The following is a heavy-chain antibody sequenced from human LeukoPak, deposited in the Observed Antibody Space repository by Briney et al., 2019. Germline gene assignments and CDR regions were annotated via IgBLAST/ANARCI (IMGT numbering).Heavy chain of an antibody. CDR2: LYSSGGT. V-gene: IGHV4-61*02. D-gene: IGHD3-10*01. Sequence: SETLSLTCTVSGGSISSGSYYRSWIRQPAGKGLEWIGRLYSSGGTTYNPSPKSRVTILVDTSKTQFSLRLRSVTAADTAVYYCARAGGVLGYFDYWGQGTLVTVSS. CDR1: GGSISSGSYY. CDR3: ARAGGVLGYFDY. J-gene: IGHJ4*02.